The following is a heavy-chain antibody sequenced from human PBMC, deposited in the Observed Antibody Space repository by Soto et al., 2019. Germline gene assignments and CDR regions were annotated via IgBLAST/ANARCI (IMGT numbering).Heavy chain of an antibody. V-gene: IGHV3-23*01. Sequence: PGGSLRLSCAASGFNYSIYATAWVRQAPGKGLEWVSAISGRGGSTYYADADSVKGRFAISRDNSTNTLYLQMNSLRAEDAAVYYCARDRAKYYHFWSGPNYGMDVWGQGTPVTVSS. J-gene: IGHJ6*02. CDR1: GFNYSIYA. CDR3: ARDRAKYYHFWSGPNYGMDV. CDR2: ISGRGGST. D-gene: IGHD3-3*01.